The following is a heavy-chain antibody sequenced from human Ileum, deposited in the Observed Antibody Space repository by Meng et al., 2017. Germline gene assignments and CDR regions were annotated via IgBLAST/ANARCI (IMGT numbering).Heavy chain of an antibody. CDR1: GFTFSSYW. Sequence: LVESGGGVVKPEGSLRLSCAASGFTFSSYWMHWVRQAPGKGLVWVSRINSDGSTTNYADSLKGRFTISRDNAKNTLYLQMNSLRAEDTAVYYCATGGSGYFNYWGQGTLVTVSS. J-gene: IGHJ4*02. CDR3: ATGGSGYFNY. V-gene: IGHV3-74*02. D-gene: IGHD3-3*01. CDR2: INSDGSTT.